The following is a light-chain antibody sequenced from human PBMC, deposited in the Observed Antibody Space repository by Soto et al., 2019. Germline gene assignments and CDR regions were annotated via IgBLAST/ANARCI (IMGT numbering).Light chain of an antibody. V-gene: IGLV7-46*01. J-gene: IGLJ2*01. Sequence: QAVVTQEPSLTVSPGGTVTLTCGSSTGAVTSGHYPYWYQQKPGQAPRALIYDTSNKHSWTPARFSGSLLGGKSALTLSGAQSEDEADYYCLLSHSGVRPVFGGGTKLTVL. CDR2: DTS. CDR3: LLSHSGVRPV. CDR1: TGAVTSGHY.